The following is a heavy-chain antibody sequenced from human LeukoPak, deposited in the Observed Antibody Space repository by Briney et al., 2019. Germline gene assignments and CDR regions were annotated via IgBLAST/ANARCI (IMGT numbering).Heavy chain of an antibody. CDR3: ARLTLPRGYSYVTMDV. V-gene: IGHV4-39*01. D-gene: IGHD5-18*01. Sequence: SETLSLTCTVSGGSISSSSYYWGWIRQPPGKGLEWIGSIYYSGSTYYNPSLKSRVTISVDASKNQFSLKLSSVTAADTAVYYCARLTLPRGYSYVTMDVWGQGTTVTVSS. CDR2: IYYSGST. CDR1: GGSISSSSYY. J-gene: IGHJ6*02.